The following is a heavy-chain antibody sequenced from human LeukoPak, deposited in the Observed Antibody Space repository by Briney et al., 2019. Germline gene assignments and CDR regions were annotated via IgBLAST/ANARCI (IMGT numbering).Heavy chain of an antibody. D-gene: IGHD6-19*01. J-gene: IGHJ6*03. CDR3: ARGGAYSSGWYQVGYYYYYMDV. Sequence: ASVKVSCKASGYTFTNYDINWVRQATGQGLEWMGWMNPNSGNTGYAQKFQGRVTMTRNTSISTAYMELSSLRSEDTAVYYCARGGAYSSGWYQVGYYYYYMDVWGKGTTVTISS. CDR2: MNPNSGNT. V-gene: IGHV1-8*01. CDR1: GYTFTNYD.